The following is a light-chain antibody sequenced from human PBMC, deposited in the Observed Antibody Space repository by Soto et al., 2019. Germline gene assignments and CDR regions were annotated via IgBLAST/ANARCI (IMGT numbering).Light chain of an antibody. Sequence: DIVLTQSPGTLSLSPGERATLSCRASQSVSSNHLAWYQQKPGQAPRLLIYGASCRATGIPDRFSGSGSGTDFTLTISRLEPEDFAVYYCQQYGSSPKTFGQGTKVDIK. CDR2: GAS. CDR3: QQYGSSPKT. V-gene: IGKV3-20*01. J-gene: IGKJ1*01. CDR1: QSVSSNH.